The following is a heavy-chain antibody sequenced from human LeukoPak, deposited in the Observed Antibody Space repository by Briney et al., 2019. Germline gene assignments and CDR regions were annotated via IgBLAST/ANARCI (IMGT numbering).Heavy chain of an antibody. CDR2: ISSSSSYI. CDR1: GFTFSSYS. D-gene: IGHD3-3*01. CDR3: ARTYYGFWSGLKFDP. V-gene: IGHV3-21*01. J-gene: IGHJ5*02. Sequence: PGGSLRLSCAASGFTFSSYSMNWVRQAPGKGLEWVSSISSSSSYIYYADSVKARFTISRDSAKNSLYLQMNSLRAEDTAVYYCARTYYGFWSGLKFDPWGQGTLVTVSS.